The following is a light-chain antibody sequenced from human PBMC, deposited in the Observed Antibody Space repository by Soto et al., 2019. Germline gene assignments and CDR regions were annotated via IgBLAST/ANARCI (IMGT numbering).Light chain of an antibody. CDR1: QSISSW. CDR3: QQSYTSPVT. CDR2: GAS. V-gene: IGKV1-5*01. Sequence: IQVTQSASTLSASVEDSVPITWRASQSISSWLAWYQQKPGKAPNLLIYGASNLQSGVPSRFSGGGSGTDFTLTISSLQPEDFGTYYCQQSYTSPVTFAGGTKVDTK. J-gene: IGKJ4*01.